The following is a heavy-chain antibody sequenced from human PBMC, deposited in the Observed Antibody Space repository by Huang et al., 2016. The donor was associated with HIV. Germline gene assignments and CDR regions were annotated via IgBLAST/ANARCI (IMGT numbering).Heavy chain of an antibody. V-gene: IGHV3-21*01. J-gene: IGHJ3*02. Sequence: EVQLVESGGGLVKPGGSLRLSCAASGFTFSSYSMNWVRQAPGKGLAWFSSISSSSSNIYYADSVKGRFTISRDNAKNSLYLQMNSLRAEDTAVYYCARVGGVAAGTFGTFDIWGQGTMVTVSS. CDR3: ARVGGVAAGTFGTFDI. D-gene: IGHD6-19*01. CDR1: GFTFSSYS. CDR2: ISSSSSNI.